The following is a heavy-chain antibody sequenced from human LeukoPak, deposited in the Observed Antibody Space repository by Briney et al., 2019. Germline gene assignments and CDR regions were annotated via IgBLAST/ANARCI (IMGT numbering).Heavy chain of an antibody. CDR2: INHSGST. CDR1: GGSFSGYY. CDR3: ARRRHYDFWSPYYFDY. J-gene: IGHJ4*02. D-gene: IGHD3-3*01. V-gene: IGHV4-34*01. Sequence: KSSETLSLTCAVYGGSFSGYYWSWIRQPPGKGLEWIGEINHSGSTNYNPSLKSRVTISVDTSKNQFSLELSSVTAADTAVYYCARRRHYDFWSPYYFDYWGQGTLVTVSS.